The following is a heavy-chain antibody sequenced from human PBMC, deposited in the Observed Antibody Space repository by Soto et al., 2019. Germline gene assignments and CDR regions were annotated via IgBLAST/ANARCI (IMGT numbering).Heavy chain of an antibody. Sequence: SETLPLTCAVYGGSFSGYYWSWIRQPPGKGLEWIGEINHSGSTNYNPSLKSRVTISVDTSKNQFSLKLSSVTAADTAVYYCARSRSVERKWLPSYWGQGTLVTVSS. V-gene: IGHV4-34*01. CDR2: INHSGST. D-gene: IGHD5-12*01. CDR1: GGSFSGYY. J-gene: IGHJ4*02. CDR3: ARSRSVERKWLPSY.